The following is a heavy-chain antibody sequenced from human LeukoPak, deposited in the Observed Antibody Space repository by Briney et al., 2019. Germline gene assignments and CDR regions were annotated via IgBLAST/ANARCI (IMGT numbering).Heavy chain of an antibody. CDR3: ARGGGYCSSTSCYGRGVNWFDP. D-gene: IGHD2-2*01. CDR2: ISAYNGNT. J-gene: IGHJ5*02. V-gene: IGHV1-18*01. CDR1: GYTFTSYG. Sequence: ASVKVSCKASGYTFTSYGISWVRQAPGQGLEWMGWISAYNGNTNYAQKLQGRVTMTTDTSTSTAYMELRSLRSDDTAVYYCARGGGYCSSTSCYGRGVNWFDPWGQGTLVTVSS.